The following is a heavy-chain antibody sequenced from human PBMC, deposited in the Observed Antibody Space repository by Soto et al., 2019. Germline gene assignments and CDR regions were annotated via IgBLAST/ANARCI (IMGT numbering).Heavy chain of an antibody. D-gene: IGHD3-3*01. CDR3: ARDRITIFGVVIKHYYGMAA. CDR2: ISAYNGNT. CDR1: WYTFTIDV. Sequence: GASVNVSFKASWYTFTIDVISLLLQAPLQGRELMGWISAYNGNTNYAQKLQGRVTMTTDTSTSTAYMELRSLRSDDTAVYYCARDRITIFGVVIKHYYGMAARGPGNTVTVSS. J-gene: IGHJ6*02. V-gene: IGHV1-18*04.